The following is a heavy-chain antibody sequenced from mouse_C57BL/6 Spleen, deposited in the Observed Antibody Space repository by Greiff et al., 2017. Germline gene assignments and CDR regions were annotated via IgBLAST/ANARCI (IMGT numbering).Heavy chain of an antibody. J-gene: IGHJ2*01. D-gene: IGHD2-4*01. CDR2: IYPGDGDT. Sequence: QVQLQQSGPELVKPGASVKISCKASGYAFSSSWMNWVKQRPGKGLEWIGLIYPGDGDTNYNGKFKGKATLTADKSSSTAYMQLSSLTSEDSAVYFCARYDFPLYFDYWGQGTTLTVSS. CDR3: ARYDFPLYFDY. CDR1: GYAFSSSW. V-gene: IGHV1-82*01.